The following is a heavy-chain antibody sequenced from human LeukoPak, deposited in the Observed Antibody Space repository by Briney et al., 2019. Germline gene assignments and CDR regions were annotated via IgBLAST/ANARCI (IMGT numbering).Heavy chain of an antibody. Sequence: GGSLRLSCAASGFTFSSYAMSWVRQAPGKGLEWVSAISGSGGSTYYADSVKGRFTISRDNSKNTLYLQMNSLRAEDTAVYYCAGRRGYSYGYRDWGQGTLVTVSS. CDR2: ISGSGGST. CDR3: AGRRGYSYGYRD. D-gene: IGHD5-18*01. CDR1: GFTFSSYA. V-gene: IGHV3-23*01. J-gene: IGHJ4*02.